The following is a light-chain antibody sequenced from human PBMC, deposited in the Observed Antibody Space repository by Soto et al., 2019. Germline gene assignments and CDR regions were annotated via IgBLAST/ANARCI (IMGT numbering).Light chain of an antibody. CDR3: QVYGPSPTIT. V-gene: IGKV3-20*01. Sequence: EIVLTQSPGTLSLPPGGRATLSCRANQSVMGRQLAWDQHKPGQAPRLIMCGMSNRATGGLDRFTGSGSGRDLTLTISRLEPEAFAVYYCQVYGPSPTITCGPGTRLDI. CDR2: GMS. CDR1: QSVMGRQ. J-gene: IGKJ5*01.